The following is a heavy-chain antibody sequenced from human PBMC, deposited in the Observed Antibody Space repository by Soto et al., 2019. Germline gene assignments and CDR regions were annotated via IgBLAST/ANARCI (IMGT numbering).Heavy chain of an antibody. J-gene: IGHJ4*02. D-gene: IGHD3-22*01. V-gene: IGHV4-4*02. CDR2: IYHSGST. CDR3: ARVRAYYYDSSGTQGIDY. Sequence: SETLSLTCAVSGGSISSSNWWSGVRQPPGKGLEWIGEIYHSGSTNYNPSLKSRVTISVDKSKNQFSLKLSSVTAADTAVYYCARVRAYYYDSSGTQGIDYWGQGTLVTVSS. CDR1: GGSISSSNW.